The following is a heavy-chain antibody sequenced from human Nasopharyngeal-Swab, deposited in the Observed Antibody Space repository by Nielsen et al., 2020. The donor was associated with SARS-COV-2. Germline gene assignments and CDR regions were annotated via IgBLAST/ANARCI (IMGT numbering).Heavy chain of an antibody. V-gene: IGHV1-3*01. D-gene: IGHD3-9*01. CDR3: ARDRNVLRYFDWLGWFDP. CDR1: GYTSTSYA. J-gene: IGHJ5*02. Sequence: ASVKVSCKASGYTSTSYAMHWVRQAPGQRLEWMGWINAGNGNTKYSQKFQGRVTITRDTSASTAYMELSSLRSEDTAVYYCARDRNVLRYFDWLGWFDPWGQGTLVTVS. CDR2: INAGNGNT.